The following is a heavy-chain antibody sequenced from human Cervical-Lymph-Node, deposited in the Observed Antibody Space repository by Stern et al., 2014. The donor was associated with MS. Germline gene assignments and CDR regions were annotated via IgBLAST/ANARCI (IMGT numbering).Heavy chain of an antibody. CDR1: GDSMSGFY. J-gene: IGHJ2*01. Sequence: QVQLQESGPGLVKPSETLSLTCNVSGDSMSGFYWTWIRQPPGKGLEWIGYMFNSGNTNTNPSLKRRVTISVDASKRQFSLRLTSVTAADTAVYYCARGTYCGGDCYWYFDLWGRGTLVTVSS. D-gene: IGHD2-21*02. CDR2: MFNSGNT. CDR3: ARGTYCGGDCYWYFDL. V-gene: IGHV4-59*01.